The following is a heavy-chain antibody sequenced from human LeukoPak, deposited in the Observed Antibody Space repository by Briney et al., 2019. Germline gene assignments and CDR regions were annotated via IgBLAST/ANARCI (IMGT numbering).Heavy chain of an antibody. CDR1: GFTLSDHY. J-gene: IGHJ4*02. CDR2: TTNKANSYTT. Sequence: GRSLRLSCAASGFTLSDHYMDWVRQAPRKGLEWVGRTTNKANSYTTEYAASVKGRLTISRDDSKNSLYLQMNSLKTEDTAVYYCARRYCIGGNCRYSDYWGQGTLVTVSS. D-gene: IGHD2-15*01. CDR3: ARRYCIGGNCRYSDY. V-gene: IGHV3-72*01.